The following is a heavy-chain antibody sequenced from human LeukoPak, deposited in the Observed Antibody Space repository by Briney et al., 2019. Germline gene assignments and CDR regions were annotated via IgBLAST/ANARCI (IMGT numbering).Heavy chain of an antibody. J-gene: IGHJ4*02. V-gene: IGHV1-2*02. CDR1: GYTFTTYF. D-gene: IGHD1-14*01. Sequence: GSVRVSCKASGYTFTTYFIHWVRQAPGQGLEWVGWINANRGGPTYAQKFQGRVTMTSDTSISTAYMELSGLRSDDTAVYYCATTSAGRSNLSFYWGQGTLVIVPS. CDR2: INANRGGP. CDR3: ATTSAGRSNLSFY.